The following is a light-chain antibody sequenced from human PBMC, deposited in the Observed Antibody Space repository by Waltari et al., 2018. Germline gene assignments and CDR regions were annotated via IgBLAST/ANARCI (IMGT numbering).Light chain of an antibody. CDR1: ADNVDILYL. J-gene: IGLJ1*01. CDR3: CSFAGYGIYV. CDR2: DIP. V-gene: IGLV2-23*02. Sequence: QSALTQPASVSGSLGQSITISCSETADNVDILYLVSWYQRHPGRAPRLLLYDIPQRPSGISDRFSGSKSGKTASLTISGLQAEDEADYYCCSFAGYGIYVFGSGTHVTVL.